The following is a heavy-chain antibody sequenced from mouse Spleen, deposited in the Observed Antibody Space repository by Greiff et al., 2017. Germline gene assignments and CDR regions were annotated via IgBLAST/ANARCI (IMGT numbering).Heavy chain of an antibody. CDR1: GFTFSDYY. CDR3: ARVDYDGGYFDY. Sequence: EVQLVESEGGLVQPGSSMKLSCTASGFTFSDYYMAWVRQVPEKGLEWVANINYDGSSTYYLDSLKSRFIISRDNAKNILYLQMSSLKSEDTATYYCARVDYDGGYFDYWGQGTTLTVSS. V-gene: IGHV5-16*01. D-gene: IGHD2-4*01. CDR2: INYDGSST. J-gene: IGHJ2*01.